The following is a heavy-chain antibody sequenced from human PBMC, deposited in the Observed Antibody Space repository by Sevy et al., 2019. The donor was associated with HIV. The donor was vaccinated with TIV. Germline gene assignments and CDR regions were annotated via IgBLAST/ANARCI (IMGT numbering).Heavy chain of an antibody. Sequence: GGSLRLSCAASGFSFSAYWMNWVRQAPGKGLEWVANIKPDGSDKHYGASAEGRFTISRDNAKNSLYLQMNSLRVEDTAMYYCAQETFGIFDSWGQGTLVTVSS. V-gene: IGHV3-7*01. CDR3: AQETFGIFDS. D-gene: IGHD3-16*01. CDR1: GFSFSAYW. J-gene: IGHJ4*02. CDR2: IKPDGSDK.